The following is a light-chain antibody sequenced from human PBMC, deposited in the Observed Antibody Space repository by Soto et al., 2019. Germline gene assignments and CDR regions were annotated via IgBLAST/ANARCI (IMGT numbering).Light chain of an antibody. Sequence: ETVMTQSPATLSVSPGERASLSCRASQSISSNVAWYQQKPGQAPRLLIYDASTRATGIPARFSGSGSGTEFTLTISSLQSVDFAVYYCQQYNNWPITFGQGTRLEIK. CDR2: DAS. CDR1: QSISSN. CDR3: QQYNNWPIT. V-gene: IGKV3-15*01. J-gene: IGKJ5*01.